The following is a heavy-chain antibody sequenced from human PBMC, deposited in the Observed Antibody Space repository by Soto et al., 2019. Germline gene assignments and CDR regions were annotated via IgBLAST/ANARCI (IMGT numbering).Heavy chain of an antibody. D-gene: IGHD3-10*01. J-gene: IGHJ5*01. V-gene: IGHV3-53*01. CDR2: IYSGGST. CDR3: ARARGSYYSGSGSSSAYSLDS. CDR1: GFTVSSNY. Sequence: GGSLRLSCAASGFTVSSNYMAWVRQAPGKXLEWVSVIYSGGSTYYADSVKGRFTISRDNSKNTLYLQMNSLRAEYTAVYYCARARGSYYSGSGSSSAYSLDSWGKGILVTVSS.